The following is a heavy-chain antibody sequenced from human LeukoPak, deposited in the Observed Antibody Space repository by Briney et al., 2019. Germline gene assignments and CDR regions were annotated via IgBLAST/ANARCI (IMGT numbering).Heavy chain of an antibody. D-gene: IGHD5-24*01. CDR1: GDTVSSKY. Sequence: GGSLRLSCAASGDTVSSKYMSWVRQAPGQGLEWVSVIYSGGSTSYADSVKGRFTISRDNSKNTVYLQMNSLRAEDTAVYYCARESSGWLQLFDYWGQGTLVTVSS. J-gene: IGHJ4*02. V-gene: IGHV3-66*01. CDR3: ARESSGWLQLFDY. CDR2: IYSGGST.